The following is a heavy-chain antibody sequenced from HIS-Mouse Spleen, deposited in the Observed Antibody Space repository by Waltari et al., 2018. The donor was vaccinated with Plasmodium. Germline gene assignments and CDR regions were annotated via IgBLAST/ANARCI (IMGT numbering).Heavy chain of an antibody. CDR2: IKQDGSEK. CDR1: GFTFSSYW. V-gene: IGHV3-7*01. J-gene: IGHJ2*01. Sequence: EVQLVESGGGLVQPGGSLRLSCAASGFTFSSYWMSWVRQGPGNGLEWVANIKQDGSEKYYVDSVKGRFTNSRDNAKNSLYLQMNSLRAEDTAVYYCASSWYWYFDLWGRGTLVTVSS. D-gene: IGHD6-13*01. CDR3: ASSWYWYFDL.